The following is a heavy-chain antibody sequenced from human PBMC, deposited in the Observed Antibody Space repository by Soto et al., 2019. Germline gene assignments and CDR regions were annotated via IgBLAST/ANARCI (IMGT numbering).Heavy chain of an antibody. J-gene: IGHJ4*02. V-gene: IGHV3-21*06. CDR1: GFTFTRYS. CDR3: ARESEDLTSNFDY. Sequence: EVQLVESGGGLVKPGGSLRLSCAASGFTFTRYSMNWVRQAPGKGLEWVSSISSTTNYIYYGDSMKGRFTISRENGKNSLYLEIHSLRAEDTAVYYCARESEDLTSNFDYWGQGTLVTVSS. CDR2: ISSTTNYI.